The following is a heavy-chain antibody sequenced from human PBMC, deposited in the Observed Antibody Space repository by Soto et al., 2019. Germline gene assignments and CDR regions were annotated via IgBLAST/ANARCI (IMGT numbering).Heavy chain of an antibody. CDR2: IYYSGST. CDR1: GGSISSGGYY. D-gene: IGHD3-3*01. CDR3: ARDSPYYDFWSGYYTPGYFDY. J-gene: IGHJ4*02. Sequence: PSETLSLTCTVSGGSISSGGYYWSWIRQHPGKGLEWIGYIYYSGSTYYNPSLKSRVTISVDTSKNQFSLKLSSVTAADTAVYYCARDSPYYDFWSGYYTPGYFDYWGQGTLVTVS. V-gene: IGHV4-31*03.